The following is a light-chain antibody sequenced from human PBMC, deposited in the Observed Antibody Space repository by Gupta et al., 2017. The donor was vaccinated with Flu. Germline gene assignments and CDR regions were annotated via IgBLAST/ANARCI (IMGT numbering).Light chain of an antibody. Sequence: PGQQASISCKSSQSRRHSDGKTYLFWYLQKPGQPPQLLIHEVSNRCAGGQDRFIGSGGETDFTLKISRGEAEDVGIYYCMQKIHLHPRSTFGQGTKLEIK. CDR2: EVS. V-gene: IGKV2D-29*01. J-gene: IGKJ2*01. CDR1: QSRRHSDGKTY. CDR3: MQKIHLHPRST.